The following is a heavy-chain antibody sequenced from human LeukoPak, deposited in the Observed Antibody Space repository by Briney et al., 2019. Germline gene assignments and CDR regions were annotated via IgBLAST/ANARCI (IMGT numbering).Heavy chain of an antibody. CDR3: ARDSRRGYSSLGY. CDR2: ISSSGSTI. D-gene: IGHD3-3*01. CDR1: GFTFSDYY. Sequence: GGSLRLSCAASGFTFSDYYMSWIRQAPGKGLEWVSYISSSGSTIYYADSVKGRFTISRDNSKNTLYLQMNSLRAEDTAVYYCARDSRRGYSSLGYWGQGTLVTVSS. J-gene: IGHJ4*02. V-gene: IGHV3-11*04.